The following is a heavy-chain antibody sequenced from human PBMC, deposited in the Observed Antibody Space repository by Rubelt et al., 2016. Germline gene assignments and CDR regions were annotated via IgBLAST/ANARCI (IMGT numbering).Heavy chain of an antibody. V-gene: IGHV1-69*06. J-gene: IGHJ3*02. Sequence: QVQLVQSGAEVKKPGSSVKVSCKASGGTFSSYAISWVRQAPGQGLEWMGGIIPIFGTATYAQKFQGRVTITADKSTSTACMELSSLRSEDTAVYYCARDLVGVVITTHDAFDIWGQGTMVTVSS. D-gene: IGHD3-22*01. CDR1: GGTFSSYA. CDR3: ARDLVGVVITTHDAFDI. CDR2: IIPIFGTA.